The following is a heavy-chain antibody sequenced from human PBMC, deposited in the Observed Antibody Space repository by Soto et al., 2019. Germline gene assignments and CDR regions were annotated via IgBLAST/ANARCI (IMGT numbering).Heavy chain of an antibody. CDR3: ARAYVGTQGELRANYHGMAF. Sequence: QVQLVQSGAEVKKPGSSVKVSCKASGGTFSSYGITWVRQAPGQGLEWMGGIVPLFRTTNYAQKFQGRVTISADKDTNTASMELTSLRSEDTAVYYGARAYVGTQGELRANYHGMAFWGQGTTVTVSS. D-gene: IGHD1-26*01. CDR1: GGTFSSYG. CDR2: IVPLFRTT. V-gene: IGHV1-69*06. J-gene: IGHJ6*02.